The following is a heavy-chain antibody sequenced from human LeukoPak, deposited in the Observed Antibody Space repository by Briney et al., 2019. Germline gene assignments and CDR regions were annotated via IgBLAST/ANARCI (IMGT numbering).Heavy chain of an antibody. Sequence: ASVKVSCKASGYTFTCYGISWVRQAPGQGLEWMGWISAYNGNTNYAQKLQGRVTMTTDTSTSTAYMELRSLRSDDTAVYYCARDRAQWLENDYWGQGTLVTVSS. D-gene: IGHD6-19*01. CDR3: ARDRAQWLENDY. CDR1: GYTFTCYG. J-gene: IGHJ4*02. CDR2: ISAYNGNT. V-gene: IGHV1-18*01.